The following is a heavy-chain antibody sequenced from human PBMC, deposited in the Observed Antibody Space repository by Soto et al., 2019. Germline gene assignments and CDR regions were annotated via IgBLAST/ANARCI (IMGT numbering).Heavy chain of an antibody. Sequence: QVQLVQSGDEVKKPGASVKVSCKASGYIFVNYGIAWVRQAPGQGLEWMGWISPYTGNTHSATKVQGRLTMTTVTSTSTAYMDLGSLTSDDTAVYYCVMVDNYVTPTPQDVWGQGTTFTVSS. CDR1: GYIFVNYG. J-gene: IGHJ6*02. V-gene: IGHV1-18*01. CDR3: VMVDNYVTPTPQDV. CDR2: ISPYTGNT. D-gene: IGHD3-16*01.